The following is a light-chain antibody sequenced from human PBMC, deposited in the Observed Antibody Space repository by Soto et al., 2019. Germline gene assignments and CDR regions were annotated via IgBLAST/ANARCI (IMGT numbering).Light chain of an antibody. Sequence: DIQMTQSPSSLSASVGVRVTITCRTSHGISNYLVWYQQKSGKVPTLLIYAASTLQSGVPCRFSGSGSGTDFTLTISSLQPEDVATYYCQNYNGAPWTFGQGTKVEIK. J-gene: IGKJ1*01. CDR2: AAS. CDR3: QNYNGAPWT. CDR1: HGISNY. V-gene: IGKV1-27*01.